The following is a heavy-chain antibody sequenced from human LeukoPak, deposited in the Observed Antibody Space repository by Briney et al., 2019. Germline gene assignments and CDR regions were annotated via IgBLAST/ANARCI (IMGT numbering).Heavy chain of an antibody. D-gene: IGHD4-11*01. V-gene: IGHV4-59*12. CDR3: ARESSNYIDY. J-gene: IGHJ4*02. CDR1: GEFISSNY. Sequence: SETLSLTCTVSGEFISSNYWSWIRQPPGKGLEWIGYIYNSGSTNYNPSLKSRVTMSLDTSKNHFSLKLSSVTAADTAVYYCARESSNYIDYWGQGTLVTVSS. CDR2: IYNSGST.